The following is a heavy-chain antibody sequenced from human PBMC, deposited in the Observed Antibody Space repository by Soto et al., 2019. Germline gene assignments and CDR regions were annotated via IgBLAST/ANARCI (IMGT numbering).Heavy chain of an antibody. J-gene: IGHJ3*02. CDR1: GFTFSSYW. Sequence: GGSLRLSCAASGFTFSSYWMSWVRQAPGKGLEWVANIKQDGSEKYYVDSVKGRFTISRDNAKNSLYLQMNSLRAEDTAVYYCARITRSPTLDYTGDAFDIWGQGTMVTVSS. CDR3: ARITRSPTLDYTGDAFDI. CDR2: IKQDGSEK. V-gene: IGHV3-7*05. D-gene: IGHD2-2*02.